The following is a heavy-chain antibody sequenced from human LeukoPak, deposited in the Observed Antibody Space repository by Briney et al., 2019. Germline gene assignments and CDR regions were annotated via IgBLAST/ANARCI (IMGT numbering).Heavy chain of an antibody. V-gene: IGHV1-69*06. CDR1: GGTFSSYA. CDR3: ASDSGTSVYFDY. D-gene: IGHD1-7*01. CDR2: IIPIFGTA. J-gene: IGHJ4*02. Sequence: ASVKVSCKASGGTFSSYAISWVRQAPGQGLEWMGGIIPIFGTANYAQKFQGRVTITADKSTSTAYMELSSLRSEDTAVYYCASDSGTSVYFDYWGQGTLVTVSS.